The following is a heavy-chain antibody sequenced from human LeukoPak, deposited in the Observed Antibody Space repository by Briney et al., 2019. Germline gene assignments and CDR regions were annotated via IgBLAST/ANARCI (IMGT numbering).Heavy chain of an antibody. D-gene: IGHD6-19*01. Sequence: PGGSLRLSCAASGFTFSSYGMHWVRQAPGKGLEWVAVISYDGSNKYYADSVKGRFTISRDNSKNTLYLQMNSLRAEDTAVYYCAKLVAVQPGYWGQGTLVTVSS. CDR3: AKLVAVQPGY. CDR1: GFTFSSYG. V-gene: IGHV3-30*18. CDR2: ISYDGSNK. J-gene: IGHJ4*02.